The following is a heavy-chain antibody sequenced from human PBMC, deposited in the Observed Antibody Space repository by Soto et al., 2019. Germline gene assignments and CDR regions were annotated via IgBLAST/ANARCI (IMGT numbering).Heavy chain of an antibody. V-gene: IGHV4-59*01. CDR1: NDSISTYY. J-gene: IGHJ4*02. CDR2: IYYSGST. D-gene: IGHD3-22*01. CDR3: ARDYDSSGYYYQY. Sequence: EILFLTCTVTNDSISTYYCTWIRQPPGKGLEWIGFIYYSGSTNYNPSLKSRVTISVDTAKNQFSLKLSSVTAADTAVYYCARDYDSSGYYYQYWGQGTLVTVSS.